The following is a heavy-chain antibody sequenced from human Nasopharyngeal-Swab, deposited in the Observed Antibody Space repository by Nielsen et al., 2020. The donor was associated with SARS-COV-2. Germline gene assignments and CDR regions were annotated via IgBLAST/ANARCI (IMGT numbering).Heavy chain of an antibody. CDR3: ARERTAPGTLNYFDY. D-gene: IGHD1/OR15-1a*01. V-gene: IGHV4-30-4*01. J-gene: IGHJ4*02. Sequence: WIRQPLGKGLEWIGYIYYSGSTYYSPSLKSRLTMSVDTSKNQFSPKLTSVTAADTALYYCARERTAPGTLNYFDYWGQGTPVTVSS. CDR2: IYYSGST.